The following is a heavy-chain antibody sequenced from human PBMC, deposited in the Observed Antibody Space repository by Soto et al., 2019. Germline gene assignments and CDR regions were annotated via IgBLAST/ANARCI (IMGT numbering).Heavy chain of an antibody. Sequence: TLSLTCTVSGGSISSADYYWSWVRQHPGKGLEWIGNIHYSGRTYYNPSLKSRLTISVDTSKNQFSLTLISVTAADTAVFYCARHFDSPNAFDIWGQGTMVTVS. D-gene: IGHD3-9*01. V-gene: IGHV4-31*03. CDR1: GGSISSADYY. J-gene: IGHJ3*02. CDR3: ARHFDSPNAFDI. CDR2: IHYSGRT.